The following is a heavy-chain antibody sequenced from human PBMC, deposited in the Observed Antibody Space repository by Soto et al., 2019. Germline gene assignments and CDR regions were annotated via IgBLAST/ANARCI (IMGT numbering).Heavy chain of an antibody. V-gene: IGHV3-9*01. CDR2: IHWNSDNI. CDR1: GFTFGDSV. CDR3: ARDTPRVTGTA. D-gene: IGHD6-19*01. J-gene: IGHJ5*02. Sequence: EVHLVDSGGGLVQPGRSLRLSCAASGFTFGDSVMHWVRQVPGKGLEWVSGIHWNSDNIGYADSVKGRFTISRDNAKHSLYLQMNSLRGEDTAFYYCARDTPRVTGTAWGPGTLVTVSS.